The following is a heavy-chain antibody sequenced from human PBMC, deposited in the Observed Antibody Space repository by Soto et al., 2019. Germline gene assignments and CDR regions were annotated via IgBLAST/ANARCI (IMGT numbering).Heavy chain of an antibody. D-gene: IGHD6-13*01. J-gene: IGHJ5*02. CDR2: ISSSSSYI. CDR3: ARNSGQQLYNWFDP. CDR1: GFTFSSYS. V-gene: IGHV3-21*01. Sequence: GGSLRLSCAASGFTFSSYSMNWVRQAPGKGLEWVSSISSSSSYIYYADSVKGRFTISRDNAKNSLYLQMNSLRAEDTAVYYCARNSGQQLYNWFDPWGQGTLVTVSS.